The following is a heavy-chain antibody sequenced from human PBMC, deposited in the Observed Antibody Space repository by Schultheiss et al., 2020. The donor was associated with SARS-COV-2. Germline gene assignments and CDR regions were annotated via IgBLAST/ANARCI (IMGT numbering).Heavy chain of an antibody. J-gene: IGHJ5*02. CDR2: IYYSGST. CDR3: ARNLRSSWYGVVWFDP. D-gene: IGHD6-13*01. CDR1: GGSISSYY. Sequence: SQTLSLTCTVSGGSISSYYWNWIRQPPGKGLEWIGYIYYSGSTNYNPSLKSRVTISVDTSKNQFSLKLSSVTAADTAVYYCARNLRSSWYGVVWFDPWGQGTLVTVSS. V-gene: IGHV4-59*12.